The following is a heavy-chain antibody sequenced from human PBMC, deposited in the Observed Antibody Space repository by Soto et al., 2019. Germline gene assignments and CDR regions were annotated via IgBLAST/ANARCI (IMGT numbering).Heavy chain of an antibody. CDR1: GGTFNNYA. V-gene: IGHV1-69*12. D-gene: IGHD3-3*01. J-gene: IGHJ2*01. CDR3: ARDRTVITRYNGPSWYVDL. Sequence: QVQLVQSGAEVTKPGSSVKVSCEASGGTFNNYAISWVRQAPGQGLEWMGGIIPNFGTANYAQKFQGRVTITADEYTGTAYMELSSLRSEDTAVYYCARDRTVITRYNGPSWYVDLWGRGTLVTVSS. CDR2: IIPNFGTA.